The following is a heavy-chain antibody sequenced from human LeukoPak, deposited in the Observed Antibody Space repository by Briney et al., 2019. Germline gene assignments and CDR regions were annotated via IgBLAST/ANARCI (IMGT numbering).Heavy chain of an antibody. Sequence: SETLSLTCTVSGYSISSGYYWGWIRQPPGKGLEWIGSIYHSGSTYYNPSLKSRVTISVDTSKNQFSLKLSSVTAADTAVYYCARWGHIVVVTAPWGFDPWGQGTLVTVSS. J-gene: IGHJ5*02. CDR1: GYSISSGYY. CDR3: ARWGHIVVVTAPWGFDP. D-gene: IGHD2-21*02. V-gene: IGHV4-38-2*02. CDR2: IYHSGST.